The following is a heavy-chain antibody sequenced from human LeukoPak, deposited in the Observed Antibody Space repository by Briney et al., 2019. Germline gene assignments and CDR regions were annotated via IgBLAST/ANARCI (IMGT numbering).Heavy chain of an antibody. Sequence: PSETLSLTCAVYGGSFSGYYWSWIRQPPGKGLEWIGEINHSGSTNYNPSHKSRVTISVDTSKNQFSLKLSSVTAADTAVYYCARGRPVATRLKGYYFDYWGQGTLVTVSS. CDR1: GGSFSGYY. CDR2: INHSGST. D-gene: IGHD5-12*01. V-gene: IGHV4-34*01. CDR3: ARGRPVATRLKGYYFDY. J-gene: IGHJ4*02.